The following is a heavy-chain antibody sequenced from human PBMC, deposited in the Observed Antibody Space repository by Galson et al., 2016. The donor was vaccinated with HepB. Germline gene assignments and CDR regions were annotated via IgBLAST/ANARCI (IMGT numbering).Heavy chain of an antibody. V-gene: IGHV3-30*18. CDR1: GFTFSAFA. CDR2: ITYDGDDQ. J-gene: IGHJ4*02. D-gene: IGHD1-26*01. CDR3: AKDRRSGTYSPYFDS. Sequence: SLRLSCAASGFTFSAFAMHWVRQAPGKGLEWIALITYDGDDQYYAESVKGRFTISRDKSMNTVSLQLNSLRAEDTAMYYCAKDRRSGTYSPYFDSWGQGTLVTVSS.